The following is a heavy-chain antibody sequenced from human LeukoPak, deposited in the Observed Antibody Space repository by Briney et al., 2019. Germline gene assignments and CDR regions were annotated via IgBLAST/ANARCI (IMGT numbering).Heavy chain of an antibody. J-gene: IGHJ4*02. CDR1: GYTFTSHG. CDR3: ARDTSNNIGRHEIFDF. D-gene: IGHD2/OR15-2a*01. Sequence: ASVTVSCKASGYTFTSHGISWVRQAPGQGLEWMGWISAYNGDTNYAQNLQGRVTMTTDTSTSTAYLELRSLRSGDTAVYYCARDTSNNIGRHEIFDFWGQGTLVTVSS. CDR2: ISAYNGDT. V-gene: IGHV1-18*01.